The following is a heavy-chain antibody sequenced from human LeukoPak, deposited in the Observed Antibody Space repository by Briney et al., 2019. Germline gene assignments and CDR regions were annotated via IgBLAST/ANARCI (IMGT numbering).Heavy chain of an antibody. CDR2: IKQDGGVK. CDR3: ARGQGLAS. CDR1: GFTFSSYW. V-gene: IGHV3-7*01. D-gene: IGHD6-19*01. Sequence: PGGSLRLSCAASGFTFSSYWMTWVRQAPGKGLEWVANIKQDGGVKYYVDSVKGRFTISRDNAKNSLYPQMNSLRVEDTAVYYCARGQGLASWGQGTLVTVSS. J-gene: IGHJ5*02.